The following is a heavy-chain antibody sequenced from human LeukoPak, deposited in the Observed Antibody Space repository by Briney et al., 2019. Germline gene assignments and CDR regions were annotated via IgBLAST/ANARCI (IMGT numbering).Heavy chain of an antibody. CDR2: ISSSSSII. J-gene: IGHJ4*02. CDR1: GFTFSSYS. V-gene: IGHV3-48*01. CDR3: ALVVYYYGSGSYSPFDY. D-gene: IGHD3-10*01. Sequence: GGSLRLSCAASGFTFSSYSMNWVRQAPGKGLEWLSYISSSSSIIYYADSVKGRFTISRDNSKNTLYLQMNSLRAEDTAVYYCALVVYYYGSGSYSPFDYWGQGTLVTVSS.